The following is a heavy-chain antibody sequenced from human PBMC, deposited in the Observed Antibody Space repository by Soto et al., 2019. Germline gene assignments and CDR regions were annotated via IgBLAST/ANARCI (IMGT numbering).Heavy chain of an antibody. CDR2: ISPYSGNT. D-gene: IGHD6-25*01. Sequence: ASVKVSCKASGYSFTNYGISWVRQAPGQGLECMGWISPYSGNTNSAQKFRGRVTLTTDTSTSTAYMELRSLTSDDTAVYYCARDWSYPSGGSDYWGQVTLVTVAS. J-gene: IGHJ4*02. CDR1: GYSFTNYG. CDR3: ARDWSYPSGGSDY. V-gene: IGHV1-18*01.